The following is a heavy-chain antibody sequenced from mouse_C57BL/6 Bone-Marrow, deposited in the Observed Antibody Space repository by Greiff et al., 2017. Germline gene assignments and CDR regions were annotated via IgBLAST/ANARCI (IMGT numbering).Heavy chain of an antibody. CDR1: GYTFTSYW. CDR2: IYPGSGST. V-gene: IGHV1-55*01. D-gene: IGHD1-1*01. CDR3: ARRGYGSSYFDY. Sequence: VQLQQPGAELVKPGASVKMSCKASGYTFTSYWITWVKQRPGQGLEWIGVIYPGSGSTNYNEKFKSKATLTVDTSSSTAYMQLSSLTSEDSAVYYCARRGYGSSYFDYWGQGTTLTVSS. J-gene: IGHJ2*01.